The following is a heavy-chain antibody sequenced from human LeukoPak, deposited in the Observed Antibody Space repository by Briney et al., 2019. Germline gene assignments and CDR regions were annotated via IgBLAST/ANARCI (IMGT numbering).Heavy chain of an antibody. CDR3: ARGYYDILTGYYRGSWFDP. Sequence: ASVKVSCKASGYTFTGYYMHWVRQAPGQGLEWMGWINPNSGGTNYEQKFQGRVTMTTDTSTSTAYMELRSLRSDDTAVYYCARGYYDILTGYYRGSWFDPWGQGTLVTVSS. CDR2: INPNSGGT. V-gene: IGHV1-2*02. J-gene: IGHJ5*02. CDR1: GYTFTGYY. D-gene: IGHD3-9*01.